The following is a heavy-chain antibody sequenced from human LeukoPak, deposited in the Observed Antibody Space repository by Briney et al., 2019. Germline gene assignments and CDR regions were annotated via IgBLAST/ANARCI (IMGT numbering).Heavy chain of an antibody. CDR3: ARRSYNYYDSSGYSYYFDY. CDR2: TYYSGST. V-gene: IGHV4-39*01. Sequence: SETLSLTCTVSSGSISSSNYFWDWIRQPPGKGLEWIGGTYYSGSTKYNPSLKSRVTISVDTSKNQFSLKLSSVTAADTAVYYCARRSYNYYDSSGYSYYFDYWVQGTLVTVSS. CDR1: SGSISSSNYF. D-gene: IGHD3-22*01. J-gene: IGHJ4*02.